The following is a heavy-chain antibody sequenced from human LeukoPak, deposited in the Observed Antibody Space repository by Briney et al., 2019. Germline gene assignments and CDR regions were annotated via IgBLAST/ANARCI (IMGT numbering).Heavy chain of an antibody. CDR3: ARGQPLYGSGFPNWFDP. V-gene: IGHV4-34*01. J-gene: IGHJ5*02. CDR2: INHSGST. Sequence: SETLSLTCAVSGGSISSGGYSWSWIRQPPGKGLEWIGEINHSGSTNYNPSLKSRVTISVDTSKNQFSLKLSSVTAADTAVYYCARGQPLYGSGFPNWFDPWGQGTLVTVSS. D-gene: IGHD3-10*01. CDR1: GGSISSGGYS.